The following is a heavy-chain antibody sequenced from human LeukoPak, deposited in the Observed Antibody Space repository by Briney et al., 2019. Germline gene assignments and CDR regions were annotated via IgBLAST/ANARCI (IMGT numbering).Heavy chain of an antibody. CDR1: GYTFTSYG. J-gene: IGHJ4*02. CDR2: ISAYNGNT. CDR3: AREDGGSYFRGDFDY. V-gene: IGHV1-18*01. D-gene: IGHD1-26*01. Sequence: ASVKVSCKASGYTFTSYGISWVRQAPGQGLEWMGWISAYNGNTNYAQKLQGRVTMTTDTSASTAYMELRSLRSDDTAVYYCAREDGGSYFRGDFDYWGQGTLVTVSS.